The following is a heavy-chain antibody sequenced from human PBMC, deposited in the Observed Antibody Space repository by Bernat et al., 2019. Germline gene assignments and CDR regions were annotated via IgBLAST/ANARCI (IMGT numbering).Heavy chain of an antibody. Sequence: QVQLVQSGAEVKKPGASVKVSCKASGYTFTNYAVNWVRQAPGQRLEWMGWINAGNGDTKYSQKFQGRVTITRDTSATTAYMEVGGLRSEDSAVYYCTRGIWTRSKWYYLESWGQGTLVTVSS. CDR2: INAGNGDT. J-gene: IGHJ4*02. CDR3: TRGIWTRSKWYYLES. CDR1: GYTFTNYA. D-gene: IGHD2-15*01. V-gene: IGHV1-3*01.